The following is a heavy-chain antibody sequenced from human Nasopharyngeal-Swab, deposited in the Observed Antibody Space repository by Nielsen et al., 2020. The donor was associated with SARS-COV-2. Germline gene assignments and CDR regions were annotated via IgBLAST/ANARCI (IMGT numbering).Heavy chain of an antibody. V-gene: IGHV4-39*07. CDR1: GGSISSSSYY. D-gene: IGHD2-15*01. Sequence: GSLRLSCTVSGGSISSSSYYWGWIRQPPGKGLEWIGSIYYSGSTYYNPSLKSRVTISVDTSKNQLSLKLSSVTAADTAVYYCARVAVVVSYYYYGMDVWGQGTTVTVSS. CDR2: IYYSGST. CDR3: ARVAVVVSYYYYGMDV. J-gene: IGHJ6*02.